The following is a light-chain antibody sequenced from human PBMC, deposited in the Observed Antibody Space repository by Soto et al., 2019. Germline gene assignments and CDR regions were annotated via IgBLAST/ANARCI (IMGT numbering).Light chain of an antibody. CDR2: WAS. J-gene: IGKJ1*01. Sequence: DIVMTQSPDSLAVSLGERATINCKSSQTILYGPNNKNYLAWYQQKPGQHPKLLIYWASTRESGVPDRFSGSGSEKDFYITISSLQAEDVSVYYYQQSYTPPQNFGQGTKVEIK. CDR1: QTILYGPNNKNY. CDR3: QQSYTPPQN. V-gene: IGKV4-1*01.